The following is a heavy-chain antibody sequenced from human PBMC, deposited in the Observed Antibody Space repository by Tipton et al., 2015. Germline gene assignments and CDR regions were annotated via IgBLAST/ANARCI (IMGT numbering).Heavy chain of an antibody. CDR3: ASSLPGGRVTVFGVVSGFDY. D-gene: IGHD3-3*01. CDR1: GGTFYSYA. V-gene: IGHV1-69*01. J-gene: IGHJ4*02. CDR2: IIPIFGSS. Sequence: QSGPEVKRPGSSVKVSCKASGGTFYSYAISWVRQAPGEGLEWMGGIIPIFGSSSYTLKFQGRVTITADESTNTAYMELTGLRSQDTAVYYCASSLPGGRVTVFGVVSGFDYWGQGTLITVSS.